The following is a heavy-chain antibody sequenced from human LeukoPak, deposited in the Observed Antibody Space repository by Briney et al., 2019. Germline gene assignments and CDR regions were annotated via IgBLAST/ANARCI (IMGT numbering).Heavy chain of an antibody. CDR2: ISYDGSNK. CDR3: ARDQPNYYDSSGYIYYYYGMDV. V-gene: IGHV3-30-3*01. Sequence: PGGSLRLSCAASGFTFSSYAMHWVCQAPGKGLEWVAVISYDGSNKYYADPVKGRFTISRDNSKNTLYLQMNSLRAEDTAVYYCARDQPNYYDSSGYIYYYYGMDVWGQGTTVTVSS. J-gene: IGHJ6*02. D-gene: IGHD3-22*01. CDR1: GFTFSSYA.